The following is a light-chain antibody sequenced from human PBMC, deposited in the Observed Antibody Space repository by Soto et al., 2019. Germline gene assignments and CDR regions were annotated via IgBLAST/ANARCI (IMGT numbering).Light chain of an antibody. CDR3: SSYTSSSAPV. CDR1: SSDVGGYNY. J-gene: IGLJ1*01. CDR2: EVS. Sequence: QSVLTQPASVSGSPGQPITISCTGTSSDVGGYNYVSWYQQHPGKAPKLMIYEVSNRPSGVSNRFSGSKSGNTASLTISGLQGEDEADYYCSSYTSSSAPVFGTGTRSPS. V-gene: IGLV2-14*01.